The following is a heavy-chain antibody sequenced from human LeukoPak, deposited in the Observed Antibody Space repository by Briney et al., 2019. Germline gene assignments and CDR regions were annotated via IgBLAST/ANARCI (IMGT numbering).Heavy chain of an antibody. CDR3: ARYGSGTSYITNYFDY. J-gene: IGHJ4*02. CDR1: GFTFSDYS. V-gene: IGHV3-48*02. D-gene: IGHD3-10*01. CDR2: ISSSSTTI. Sequence: GGSLRLSCAASGFTFSDYSMNWVRQAPGKGLEWVSYISSSSTTIFYADSVKGRFTISRDNAKNSLYLQMKSLRDEDTAVYYCARYGSGTSYITNYFDYWGQGTLVTVSS.